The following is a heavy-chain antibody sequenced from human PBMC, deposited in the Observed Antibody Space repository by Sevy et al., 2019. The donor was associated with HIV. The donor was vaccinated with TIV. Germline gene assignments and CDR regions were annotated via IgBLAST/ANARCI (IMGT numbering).Heavy chain of an antibody. CDR2: IYYSGNT. D-gene: IGHD1-1*01. Sequence: KAAETLSLTCTVSGGSISTYYWNWIRQPPGKGLEWIGYIYYSGNTNYNPSLTSRVSMSVDTSKNHFSLKLSSVTAADTAMYYCARGGPNQQQLDYFDYWGQGTLVTVSS. CDR1: GGSISTYY. J-gene: IGHJ4*02. V-gene: IGHV4-59*01. CDR3: ARGGPNQQQLDYFDY.